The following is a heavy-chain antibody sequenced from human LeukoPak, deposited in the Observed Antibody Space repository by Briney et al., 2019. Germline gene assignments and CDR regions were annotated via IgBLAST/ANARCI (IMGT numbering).Heavy chain of an antibody. Sequence: PSETLSLTCTVSGYSISSGYYWGWIRQPPGKGLEWVGNIYQTGSTYYNPSLKSRVTISLDTSKNQFSLKLSSVTAADTAVYYCARAVRGGNYYMDVWGEGTTVTISS. D-gene: IGHD3-10*01. CDR3: ARAVRGGNYYMDV. V-gene: IGHV4-38-2*02. CDR2: IYQTGST. CDR1: GYSISSGYY. J-gene: IGHJ6*03.